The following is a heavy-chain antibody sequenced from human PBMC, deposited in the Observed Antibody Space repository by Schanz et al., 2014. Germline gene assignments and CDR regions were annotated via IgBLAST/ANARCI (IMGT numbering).Heavy chain of an antibody. CDR3: ARDFLLEQLGYSHYYYAMDV. CDR1: GFTFSSYA. V-gene: IGHV3-48*01. CDR2: ISSSSSTR. Sequence: VQLVESGGGVVQPGRSLRLSCAASGFTFSSYALHWVRQAPGKGLEWVSYISSSSSTRYYADSVKGRFTISRDNAKNSLFLQMSSLRAEDTAVYYCARDFLLEQLGYSHYYYAMDVWGQGTTVTVSS. J-gene: IGHJ6*02. D-gene: IGHD2-15*01.